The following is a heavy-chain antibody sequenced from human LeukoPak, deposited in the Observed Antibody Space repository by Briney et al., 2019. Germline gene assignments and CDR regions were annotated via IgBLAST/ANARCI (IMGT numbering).Heavy chain of an antibody. D-gene: IGHD1-26*01. CDR1: GFTFSSYW. CDR3: ARGRRIVGATTAYSGMDV. Sequence: GGSLRLSCAASGFTFSSYWMSWVRQATGKGLEWVANIKQDGSEKYYVDSVKGRFTISRDNAKNSLYLQMNSLRAEDTAVYYCARGRRIVGATTAYSGMDVWGQGTTVTVSS. CDR2: IKQDGSEK. V-gene: IGHV3-7*05. J-gene: IGHJ6*02.